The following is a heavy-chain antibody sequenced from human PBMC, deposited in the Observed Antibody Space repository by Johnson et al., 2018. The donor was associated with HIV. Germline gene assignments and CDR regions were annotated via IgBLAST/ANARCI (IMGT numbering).Heavy chain of an antibody. D-gene: IGHD3-16*01. J-gene: IGHJ3*02. CDR2: IYSGGST. CDR3: ARDGAADNAFDI. Sequence: VQLVESGGGLVQPGGSLRLSCAGSGISVTRNYMSWVRQAPGKGLEWVSVIYSGGSTYYADSVKGRFTISRDNSKNTLYLQMNSLRAEDTAVYYCARDGAADNAFDIWGQGTMVTVSS. CDR1: GISVTRNY. V-gene: IGHV3-66*01.